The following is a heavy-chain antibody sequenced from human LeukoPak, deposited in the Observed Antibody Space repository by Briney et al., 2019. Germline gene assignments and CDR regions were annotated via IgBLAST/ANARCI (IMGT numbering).Heavy chain of an antibody. J-gene: IGHJ3*02. Sequence: GGSLRLSCAASGFTFSSYWMSWVRQAPGKGLEWVANIKQDGSEKYYVDSVKGRFTISRDTSKNTLYLQMNSLRAEDTAVYYCARGRGAARPGSFDIWGQGTMVTVSS. V-gene: IGHV3-7*01. CDR2: IKQDGSEK. D-gene: IGHD6-6*01. CDR3: ARGRGAARPGSFDI. CDR1: GFTFSSYW.